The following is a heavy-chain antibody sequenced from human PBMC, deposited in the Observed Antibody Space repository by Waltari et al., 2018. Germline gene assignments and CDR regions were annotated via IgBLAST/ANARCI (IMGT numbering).Heavy chain of an antibody. CDR1: GYTFTSYA. V-gene: IGHV1-3*01. CDR2: INAGNGNT. J-gene: IGHJ6*02. CDR3: AREGTYYDFWSGYYTGGYYYYGMDV. Sequence: QVQLVQSGAEVKKPGASVKVSCKASGYTFTSYAMHWVRQAPGHRLECMGWINAGNGNTKYSQKFQGRVTITRDTSASTAYMELSSLRSEDTAVYYCAREGTYYDFWSGYYTGGYYYYGMDVWGQGTTVTVSS. D-gene: IGHD3-3*01.